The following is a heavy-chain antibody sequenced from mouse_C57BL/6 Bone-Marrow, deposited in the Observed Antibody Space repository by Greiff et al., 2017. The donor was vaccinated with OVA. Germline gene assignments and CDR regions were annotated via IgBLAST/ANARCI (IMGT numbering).Heavy chain of an antibody. V-gene: IGHV1-64*01. CDR3: ARGDYYGSSYDWYFDV. Sequence: VQLQQPGAELVKPGASVKLSCKASGYTFTSYWMHWVKQRPGQGLEWIGMIHPNSGSTNYNEKFKSKATLTVDTSSSTAYMQLSSLTSEDSAVYYCARGDYYGSSYDWYFDVWGTGTTVTVSS. D-gene: IGHD1-1*01. J-gene: IGHJ1*03. CDR2: IHPNSGST. CDR1: GYTFTSYW.